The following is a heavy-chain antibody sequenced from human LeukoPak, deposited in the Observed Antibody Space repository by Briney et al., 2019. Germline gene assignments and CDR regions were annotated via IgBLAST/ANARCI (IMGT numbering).Heavy chain of an antibody. Sequence: PGGSLRLSCAASGFTLRSYDMSWVRQAPGKGLEWVAATSGSGGNTYYAASVKGRFTISRDNSKNTLYLQMNSLRAEDTAVYYCAKEYSGYDFDYWGQGTLVTVSS. CDR2: TSGSGGNT. CDR1: GFTLRSYD. V-gene: IGHV3-23*01. CDR3: AKEYSGYDFDY. D-gene: IGHD5-12*01. J-gene: IGHJ4*02.